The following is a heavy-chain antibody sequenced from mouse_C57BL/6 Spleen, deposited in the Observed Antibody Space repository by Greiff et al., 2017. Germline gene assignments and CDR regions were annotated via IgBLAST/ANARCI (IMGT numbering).Heavy chain of an antibody. CDR3: ARDILFYDYDGGGAMDY. CDR2: INPSNGGT. CDR1: GYTFTSYW. D-gene: IGHD2-4*01. V-gene: IGHV1-53*01. J-gene: IGHJ4*01. Sequence: VQLQQPGPELVKPGASVKLSCKASGYTFTSYWMHWVKQRPGQGLEWIGNINPSNGGTNYNEKFKSKATLTVDKSSSTAYMQLSRLTSEDSAVYYCARDILFYDYDGGGAMDYWGQGTSVTVSS.